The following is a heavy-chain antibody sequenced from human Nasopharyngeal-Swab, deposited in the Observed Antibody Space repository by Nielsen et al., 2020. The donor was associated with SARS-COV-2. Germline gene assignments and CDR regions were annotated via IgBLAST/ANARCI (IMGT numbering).Heavy chain of an antibody. V-gene: IGHV1-69*01. Sequence: WVRQAPGQGLEWMGGIIPIFGTANYAQKFQGRVTITADESTGTAYMELSSLRSEDTAVYYCASTGPGVVVAATTFDYWGQGTLVTVSS. J-gene: IGHJ4*02. CDR3: ASTGPGVVVAATTFDY. CDR2: IIPIFGTA. D-gene: IGHD2-15*01.